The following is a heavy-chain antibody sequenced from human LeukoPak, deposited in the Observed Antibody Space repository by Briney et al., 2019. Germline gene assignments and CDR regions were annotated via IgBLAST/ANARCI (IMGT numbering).Heavy chain of an antibody. V-gene: IGHV1-2*02. Sequence: ASVKVSCKASGYTFTGYYMHWVRQAPGQGLEWMGWINPNSGGTNYAQKFQGRVTMTRDTSISTAYMELSRLRSDDTAVYYCARGGGIEYQPFFFQHWGQGTLVTVSS. CDR1: GYTFTGYY. D-gene: IGHD2-2*01. CDR3: ARGGGIEYQPFFFQH. J-gene: IGHJ1*01. CDR2: INPNSGGT.